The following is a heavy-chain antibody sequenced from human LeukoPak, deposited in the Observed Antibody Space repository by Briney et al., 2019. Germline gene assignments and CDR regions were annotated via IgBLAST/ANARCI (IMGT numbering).Heavy chain of an antibody. J-gene: IGHJ4*02. Sequence: SETLSLTCTVSGGSISTSSYCWGWIRQPPGKGLEWIGSISYSGTTYYNPSLKSRVTISVDTSNNQFSLRLSSVTATDTAVYFCARHPSSAWHADYWGQGTLVTVSS. CDR1: GGSISTSSYC. CDR2: ISYSGTT. CDR3: ARHPSSAWHADY. D-gene: IGHD6-25*01. V-gene: IGHV4-39*01.